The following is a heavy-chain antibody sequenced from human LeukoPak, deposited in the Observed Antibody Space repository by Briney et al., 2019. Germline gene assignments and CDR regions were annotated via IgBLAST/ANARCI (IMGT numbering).Heavy chain of an antibody. CDR2: IRDSGSST. D-gene: IGHD3-16*01. Sequence: QSGGSLRLSCAASGFTFSSYAMSWVRQAPGKGLEWVSAIRDSGSSTHYADSVKGRFTTSRDNSMSALYLQMNSLRAEDTAVYYCARDMMGWGQGTLVTVSS. CDR1: GFTFSSYA. J-gene: IGHJ4*02. V-gene: IGHV3-23*01. CDR3: ARDMMG.